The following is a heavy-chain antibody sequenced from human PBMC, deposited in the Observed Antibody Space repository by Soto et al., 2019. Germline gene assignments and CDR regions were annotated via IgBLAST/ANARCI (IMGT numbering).Heavy chain of an antibody. D-gene: IGHD2-2*01. CDR1: GGTSSSYA. Sequence: SVKVSCKASGGTSSSYAISWVRQAPGQGLEWMGGIIPIFGTANYAQKFQGRVAITADESTSTAYMELSSLRSEDTAVYYCAREKYCSSTSCYPYYYDSSGYPLAFDIWGQGTMVTVSS. J-gene: IGHJ3*02. CDR2: IIPIFGTA. CDR3: AREKYCSSTSCYPYYYDSSGYPLAFDI. V-gene: IGHV1-69*13.